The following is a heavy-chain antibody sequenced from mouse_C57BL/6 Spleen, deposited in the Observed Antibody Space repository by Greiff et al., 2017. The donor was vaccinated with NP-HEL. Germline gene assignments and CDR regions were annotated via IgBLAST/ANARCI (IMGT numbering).Heavy chain of an antibody. J-gene: IGHJ2*01. V-gene: IGHV1-78*01. CDR2: IYPRDGST. CDR1: GYTFTDYT. D-gene: IGHD1-1*01. CDR3: ASPYYASYFDY. Sequence: QVQLQQSDAELVKPGASVKISCKASGYTFTDYTIHWMKQRPEQGLEWIGYIYPRDGSTKYNEKFKGKATLTADKSYSTAYMQLNSLTSEDSAVYFCASPYYASYFDYWGQGTTLTVSS.